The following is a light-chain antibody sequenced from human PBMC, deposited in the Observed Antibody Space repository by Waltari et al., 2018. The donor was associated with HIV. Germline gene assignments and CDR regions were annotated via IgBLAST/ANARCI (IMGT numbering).Light chain of an antibody. Sequence: SVALGQTVRITCQGNSLRSYYASWYQQKPGQAPVLVIYGKNNRPSGIPDRFSGSSSGNTASLTITGTQAEDEADYYCNSRDSSDTHVVFGGGTKLTVL. J-gene: IGLJ2*01. CDR1: SLRSYY. CDR3: NSRDSSDTHVV. V-gene: IGLV3-19*01. CDR2: GKN.